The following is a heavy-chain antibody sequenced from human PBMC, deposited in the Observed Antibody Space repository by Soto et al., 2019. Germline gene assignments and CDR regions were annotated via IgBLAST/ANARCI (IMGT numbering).Heavy chain of an antibody. CDR1: GGSISSYY. CDR2: IYYSGST. J-gene: IGHJ4*02. CDR3: ARRNWGGLSVYFDY. D-gene: IGHD7-27*01. Sequence: PSETLSLTCTVSGGSISSYYWSWIRQPPGKGLEWIGYIYYSGSTNYNPSLKSRVTISVDTSKNQFSLKLSSVTAADTAVYYCARRNWGGLSVYFDYWGQGTLVTVSS. V-gene: IGHV4-59*08.